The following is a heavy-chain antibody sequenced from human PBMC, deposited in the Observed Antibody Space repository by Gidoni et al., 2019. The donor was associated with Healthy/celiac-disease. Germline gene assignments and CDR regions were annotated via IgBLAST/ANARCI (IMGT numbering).Heavy chain of an antibody. J-gene: IGHJ4*02. CDR1: GGSIRSSSYY. V-gene: IGHV4-39*01. D-gene: IGHD1-1*01. CDR2: IYYSGST. Sequence: QLQLQESGPGLVKPSETLSLPCTVSGGSIRSSSYYWGWIRQPPGKGLEWIGSIYYSGSTYYNPSLKSRVTISVDTSKNQFSLKLSSVTAADTAVDYCARQYGGTGTDTFDYWGQGTLVTVSS. CDR3: ARQYGGTGTDTFDY.